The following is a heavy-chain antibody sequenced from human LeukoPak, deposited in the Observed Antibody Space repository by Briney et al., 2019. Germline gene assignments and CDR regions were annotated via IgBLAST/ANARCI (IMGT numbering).Heavy chain of an antibody. D-gene: IGHD5-12*01. CDR2: ISYDGSNK. Sequence: GRSLRLSCAASGFTFSSYGMHWVRQAPGKGLKWVAVISYDGSNKYYADSVKGRFTISRDNSKNTLYLQMNSLRAEDTAVYYCAKDPTTRYYYYYGMDVWGQGTTVTVSS. CDR1: GFTFSSYG. J-gene: IGHJ6*02. CDR3: AKDPTTRYYYYYGMDV. V-gene: IGHV3-30*18.